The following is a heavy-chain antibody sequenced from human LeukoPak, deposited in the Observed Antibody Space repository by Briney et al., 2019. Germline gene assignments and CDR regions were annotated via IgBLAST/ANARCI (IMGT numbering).Heavy chain of an antibody. D-gene: IGHD5-18*01. CDR3: TRASLDTAMGRY. J-gene: IGHJ4*02. CDR1: GFTFSGSA. V-gene: IGHV3-73*01. Sequence: GGSLKLSCAASGFTFSGSAMHWVRQASGKGLEWVGRIRSKANSYATAYAASVKGRFTISRDDSKNTAYLQMNSLKTEGTAVYYCTRASLDTAMGRYWGQGALVTVSS. CDR2: IRSKANSYAT.